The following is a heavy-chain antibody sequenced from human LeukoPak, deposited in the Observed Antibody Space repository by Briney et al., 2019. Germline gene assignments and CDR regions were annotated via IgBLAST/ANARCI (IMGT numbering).Heavy chain of an antibody. V-gene: IGHV3-23*01. CDR1: GFTFSSYA. CDR3: AKDRRTDNYDFWSGPFDY. J-gene: IGHJ4*02. CDR2: ISGSGGST. D-gene: IGHD3-3*01. Sequence: GGSLRLSCAASGFTFSSYAMSWVRQAPGKGLEWVSAISGSGGSTYYADSVKGRFTISRDNSKNTLYLQMNSLRAEDTAVYYCAKDRRTDNYDFWSGPFDYWGQGTLVTVSS.